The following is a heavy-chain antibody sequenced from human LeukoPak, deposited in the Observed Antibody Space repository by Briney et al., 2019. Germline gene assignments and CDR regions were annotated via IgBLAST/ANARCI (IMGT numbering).Heavy chain of an antibody. CDR2: IIPIFGTA. CDR1: GYTFTSYA. J-gene: IGHJ4*02. D-gene: IGHD5-24*01. V-gene: IGHV1-69*13. CDR3: ARAGDGYALFDY. Sequence: GASVKVSCKASGYTFTSYAMNWVRQAPGQGLEWMGGIIPIFGTANYAQKFQGRVTITADESTSTAYMELSSLRSEDTAVYYCARAGDGYALFDYWGQGTLVTVSS.